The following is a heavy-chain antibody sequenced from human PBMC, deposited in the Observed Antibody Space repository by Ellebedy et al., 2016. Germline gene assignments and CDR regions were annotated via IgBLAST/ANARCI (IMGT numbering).Heavy chain of an antibody. D-gene: IGHD3-10*01. CDR2: IVFSGTAT. Sequence: GESLKISCAASGFIFNIAGMTWVRQAPGKGLEWVATIVFSGTATYYSDSVKGRFIISRDNAKNSLYLQMNSLRADDTAMYYCARLTYDSGTFRLDSWGQGTQVTVSS. V-gene: IGHV3-21*04. CDR1: GFIFNIAG. J-gene: IGHJ5*01. CDR3: ARLTYDSGTFRLDS.